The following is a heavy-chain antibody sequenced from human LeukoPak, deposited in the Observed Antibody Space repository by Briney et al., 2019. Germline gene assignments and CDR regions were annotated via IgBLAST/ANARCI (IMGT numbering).Heavy chain of an antibody. CDR2: IKQDGSEK. CDR1: GFTFGSYW. J-gene: IGHJ3*02. CDR3: AKDLSGLI. Sequence: GGSLRLSCAASGFTFGSYWMSWVRQAPGKGLEWVANIKQDGSEKYYVDSVKGRFTISRDNAENSLSLQMNSLRAEDTAVYYCAKDLSGLIWGQGTMVTVSS. V-gene: IGHV3-7*03. D-gene: IGHD3-10*01.